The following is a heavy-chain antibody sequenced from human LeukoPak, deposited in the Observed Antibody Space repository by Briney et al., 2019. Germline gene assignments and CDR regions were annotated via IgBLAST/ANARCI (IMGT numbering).Heavy chain of an antibody. CDR2: IYHSGST. J-gene: IGHJ1*01. Sequence: SETLSLTCAVSGGSISSGGYSWSWIRQPPGKGLEWIGYIYHSGSTYYNPSLKSRVTISVGRSKNQFSLKLSSVTAADTAVYYCARDRGYGSGMTWGQGTLVTVSS. V-gene: IGHV4-30-2*01. D-gene: IGHD3-10*01. CDR1: GGSISSGGYS. CDR3: ARDRGYGSGMT.